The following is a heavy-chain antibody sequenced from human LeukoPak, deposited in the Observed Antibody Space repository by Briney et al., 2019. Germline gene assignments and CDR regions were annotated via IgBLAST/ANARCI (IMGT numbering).Heavy chain of an antibody. CDR2: ISSSGSTI. Sequence: LSLTCAVSGGSISSSNWWSWVRQPPGKGLEWVSYISSSGSTIYYADSVKGRFTISRDNAKNSLYLQMNSLRAEDTAVYYCARKARYCSGGSCYSTIDYYYYYMDVWGKGTTVTISS. CDR1: GGSISSSN. CDR3: ARKARYCSGGSCYSTIDYYYYYMDV. V-gene: IGHV3-48*03. D-gene: IGHD2-15*01. J-gene: IGHJ6*03.